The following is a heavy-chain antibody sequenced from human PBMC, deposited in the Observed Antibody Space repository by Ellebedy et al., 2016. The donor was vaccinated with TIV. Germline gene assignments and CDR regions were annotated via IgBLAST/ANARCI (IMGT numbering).Heavy chain of an antibody. Sequence: SVKVSCXASGGTFSSYAISWVRQAPGQGLEWMGGIIPIFGTANYAQKFQGRVTITADESTSTAYMELSSLRSEDTAVYYCERGPPPGPNYYDSSGYRGELRGWGQGTLVTVSS. CDR2: IIPIFGTA. CDR1: GGTFSSYA. V-gene: IGHV1-69*13. J-gene: IGHJ4*02. D-gene: IGHD3-22*01. CDR3: ERGPPPGPNYYDSSGYRGELRG.